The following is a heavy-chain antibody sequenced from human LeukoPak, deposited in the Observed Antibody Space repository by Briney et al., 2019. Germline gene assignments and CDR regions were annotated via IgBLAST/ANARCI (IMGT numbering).Heavy chain of an antibody. V-gene: IGHV3-66*01. CDR2: IYSGGNT. Sequence: GESLKISCAASGFTVSSNYMSWVRQAPGKGLEWVSVIYSGGNTYYADSVKGRFTISRDNSKNTLYLQMNSLRAEDTAMYYCARDASHGSGRMDVWGQGTTVTVSS. D-gene: IGHD3-10*01. CDR1: GFTVSSNY. J-gene: IGHJ6*02. CDR3: ARDASHGSGRMDV.